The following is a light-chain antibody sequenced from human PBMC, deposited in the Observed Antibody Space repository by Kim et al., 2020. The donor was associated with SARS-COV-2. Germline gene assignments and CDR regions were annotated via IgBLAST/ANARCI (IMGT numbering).Light chain of an antibody. CDR1: QSVSRNF. CDR3: QQYGTSPQT. CDR2: AVS. Sequence: EIVLTQSPGTLSLSPGERATLSCRASQSVSRNFVAWYQQTPGQAPRLLLYAVSSRATGIPDRFSGSGSGTDFTLTISSLEPEDFAVYYCQQYGTSPQTFGQGTKVDIK. J-gene: IGKJ1*01. V-gene: IGKV3-20*01.